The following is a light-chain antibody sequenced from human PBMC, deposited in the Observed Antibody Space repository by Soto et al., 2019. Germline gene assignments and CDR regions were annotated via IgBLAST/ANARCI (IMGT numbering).Light chain of an antibody. J-gene: IGKJ1*01. V-gene: IGKV3-20*01. CDR3: QHYGSSPTT. CDR1: QSVSSTY. CDR2: GAS. Sequence: EIVLTQSPGTLSLSPGERATLSCRASQSVSSTYLAWFQQKPGQAPRLLIYGASSRATGIPDRISGSGSGTDFTLTISRLEPEDFAVYYCQHYGSSPTTFGQGTKVEIK.